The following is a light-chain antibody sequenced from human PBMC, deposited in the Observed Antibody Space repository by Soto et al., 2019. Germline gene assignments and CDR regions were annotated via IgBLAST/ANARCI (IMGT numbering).Light chain of an antibody. V-gene: IGLV2-14*01. CDR1: SSDVGGYNY. J-gene: IGLJ2*01. Sequence: QSALTQPASVSGSPGQSITISCTGTSSDVGGYNYVSWYQQFPGKAPKLIIFDVSHRPSGVSNRFSGSKSGNTASLTISGRQAEEEAEYYCSSYTSRTNLVVFGGGTKLTVL. CDR2: DVS. CDR3: SSYTSRTNLVV.